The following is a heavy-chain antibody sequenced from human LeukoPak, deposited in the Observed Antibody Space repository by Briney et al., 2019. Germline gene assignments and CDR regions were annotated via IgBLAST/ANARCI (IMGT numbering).Heavy chain of an antibody. CDR2: INPNRGGT. CDR3: ARDPNLRYDWLDP. V-gene: IGHV1-2*02. CDR1: GYTFTGYY. D-gene: IGHD4-17*01. J-gene: IGHJ5*02. Sequence: ASVIVSCKASGYTFTGYYMHWVRQAPGQGLEGVGWINPNRGGTNYAQKCQRRITMTRDTSISTAYMELSRLRSDDTAVYYYARDPNLRYDWLDPWGQGTLVTVSS.